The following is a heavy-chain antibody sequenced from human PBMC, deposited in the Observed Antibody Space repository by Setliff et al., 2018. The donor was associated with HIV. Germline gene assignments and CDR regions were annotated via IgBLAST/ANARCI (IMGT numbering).Heavy chain of an antibody. CDR1: GGIISSDSFF. D-gene: IGHD1-1*01. J-gene: IGHJ6*03. Sequence: PSETLSLTCTVSGGIISSDSFFWSWIRQPAGKGLEWIGHISATGSTNYNPSLKSRVTMSLDTSKNQFSLKLSSVTAADTAVYYCARETGTYNYYYMDVWGKGTTVTVSS. CDR3: ARETGTYNYYYMDV. V-gene: IGHV4-61*09. CDR2: ISATGST.